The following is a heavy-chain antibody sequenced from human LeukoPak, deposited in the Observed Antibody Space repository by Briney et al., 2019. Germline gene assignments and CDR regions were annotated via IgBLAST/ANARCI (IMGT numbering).Heavy chain of an antibody. CDR2: IYHSGTT. CDR1: GGSISTTNHF. V-gene: IGHV4-39*01. D-gene: IGHD1-26*01. Sequence: SETLSLTCSVSGGSISTTNHFWGWIRQPPGKGLEWIGSIYHSGTTYYYPSLQSRVTISVDTSKNHFSLKLSSVTAADTAVYYCARHTEGVGLDYWGQGTLVTVSS. J-gene: IGHJ4*02. CDR3: ARHTEGVGLDY.